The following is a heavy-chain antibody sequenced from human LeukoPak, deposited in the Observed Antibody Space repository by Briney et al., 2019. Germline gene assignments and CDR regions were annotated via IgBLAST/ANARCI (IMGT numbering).Heavy chain of an antibody. V-gene: IGHV4-30-2*01. Sequence: PSQTLSLTCTVSGGSISSGGYYWSWIRQPPGKGLEWIGYIYHSGSTYYNPSLKSRVTISVDRSKNQFSLKLSSVTAADTAVYYCARRQPPTELEGEYYYYYMDVWGKGTTVTVSS. CDR1: GGSISSGGYY. J-gene: IGHJ6*03. D-gene: IGHD1-7*01. CDR3: ARRQPPTELEGEYYYYYMDV. CDR2: IYHSGST.